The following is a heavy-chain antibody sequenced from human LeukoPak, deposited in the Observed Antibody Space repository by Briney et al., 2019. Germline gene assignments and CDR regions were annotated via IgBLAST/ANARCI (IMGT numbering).Heavy chain of an antibody. Sequence: PGRSLRLSCAASGFTFSSYGMHWVRQAPGKGLEWVAVIWYDGSNKYYADSVKGRFTISRDNSKNTLYLQMNSLRAEDTAVYYCASSEALGSGWYGHYYYGMDVWGKGTTVTVSS. V-gene: IGHV3-33*01. CDR1: GFTFSSYG. J-gene: IGHJ6*04. CDR2: IWYDGSNK. CDR3: ASSEALGSGWYGHYYYGMDV. D-gene: IGHD6-19*01.